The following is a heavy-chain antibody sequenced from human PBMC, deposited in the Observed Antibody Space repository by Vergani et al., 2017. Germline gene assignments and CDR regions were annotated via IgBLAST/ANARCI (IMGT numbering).Heavy chain of an antibody. J-gene: IGHJ6*02. Sequence: QVQLVQSGAEVKKPGSSVKVSCKASGGTFSSYTISWVRQAPGQGLEWMGRIIPILGIANYAQKFQGRVTITADKSTSTAYMELSSLRSEVTAVYYCARDSSSWYDYYYGMDVWGQGTTVTVSS. D-gene: IGHD6-13*01. CDR3: ARDSSSWYDYYYGMDV. V-gene: IGHV1-69*08. CDR2: IIPILGIA. CDR1: GGTFSSYT.